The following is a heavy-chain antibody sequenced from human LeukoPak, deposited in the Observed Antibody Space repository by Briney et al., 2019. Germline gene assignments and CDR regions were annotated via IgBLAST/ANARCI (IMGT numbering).Heavy chain of an antibody. V-gene: IGHV3-33*01. CDR2: IWYDGSNK. CDR1: GFTFSSYG. Sequence: GRSLRLSCAASGFTFSSYGMHWVRQAPGKGLEWVAVIWYDGSNKYYADSVKGRFTISRDNSKNTLYLQMNSLRAEDTAVYYCARDGKYDCSSTSCPSGGFDYWGQGNLVTVSS. D-gene: IGHD2-2*01. CDR3: ARDGKYDCSSTSCPSGGFDY. J-gene: IGHJ4*02.